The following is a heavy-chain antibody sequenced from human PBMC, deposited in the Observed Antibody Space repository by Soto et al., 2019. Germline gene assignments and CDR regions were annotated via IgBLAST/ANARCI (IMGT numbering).Heavy chain of an antibody. J-gene: IGHJ5*02. CDR3: ARGIDCSSNSCSTGWFDP. CDR2: INAGNGNT. CDR1: GYPFTSYA. D-gene: IGHD2-2*01. V-gene: IGHV1-3*01. Sequence: GXAVKVSCNASGYPFTSYAMHWVRQSPGQRLEWMGWINAGNGNTKYSQKFQGRVTITRDTSASTAYMELSSLRSEDTAVYYCARGIDCSSNSCSTGWFDPWGQRTLVTVSS.